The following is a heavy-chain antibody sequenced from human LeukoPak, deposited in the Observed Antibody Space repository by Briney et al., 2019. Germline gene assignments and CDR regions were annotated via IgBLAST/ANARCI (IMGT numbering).Heavy chain of an antibody. J-gene: IGHJ4*02. CDR3: ATQYYYDYFFDY. Sequence: GGSLRLSCAASGLTFSSYAMSWVRQAPGKGLEWVSAISGSGGSTYYADSVKGRFTNSRDNSKSTLYLQMNSLRAEDTAVYFCATQYYYDYFFDYWGQGTLVTVSS. V-gene: IGHV3-23*01. D-gene: IGHD3-22*01. CDR2: ISGSGGST. CDR1: GLTFSSYA.